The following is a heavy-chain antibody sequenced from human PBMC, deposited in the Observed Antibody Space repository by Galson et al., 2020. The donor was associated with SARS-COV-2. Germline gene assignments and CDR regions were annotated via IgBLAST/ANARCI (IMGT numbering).Heavy chain of an antibody. D-gene: IGHD3-3*01. V-gene: IGHV4-34*01. Sequence: SETLSLTCAVYGGSFSGYYWSWIRQPPGKGLEWIGEINHSGSTNYNPSLKSRVTISVDTSKNQFSLKLSSVTAADTAVYCCARGVITIFGVVIIVGQPENWFDPWGQGTLVTVSS. CDR1: GGSFSGYY. J-gene: IGHJ5*02. CDR3: ARGVITIFGVVIIVGQPENWFDP. CDR2: INHSGST.